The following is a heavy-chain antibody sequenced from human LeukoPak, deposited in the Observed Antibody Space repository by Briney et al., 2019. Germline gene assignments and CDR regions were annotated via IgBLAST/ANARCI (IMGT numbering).Heavy chain of an antibody. J-gene: IGHJ6*03. CDR2: IYYSGRT. V-gene: IGHV4-39*07. D-gene: IGHD2-2*02. CDR3: ASIVVPAAIDYYYYMDV. CDR1: GGSISSSSYY. Sequence: SETLSLTCTVSGGSISSSSYYWGWIRQPPGKGLEWIGNIYYSGRTYYEPSLKSRVTISVDTSKNQFSLKLSSVTAADTAVYYCASIVVPAAIDYYYYMDVWGKGTTVTVSS.